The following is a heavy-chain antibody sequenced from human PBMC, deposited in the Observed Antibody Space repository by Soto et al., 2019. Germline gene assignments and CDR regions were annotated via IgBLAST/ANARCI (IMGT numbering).Heavy chain of an antibody. D-gene: IGHD6-13*01. CDR2: IAHDGSSK. CDR3: AKDRRSSWTFDY. V-gene: IGHV3-30*18. Sequence: QVQLVESGGGVVQPGRSLRLACAASGFTFSSCGMHWVRQAPGKGLEWVAVIAHDGSSKDYADSVKGRFTISRDNSKNTLYLQMNSLRGEDAAVYYYAKDRRSSWTFDYWGQGTLVTVSS. CDR1: GFTFSSCG. J-gene: IGHJ4*02.